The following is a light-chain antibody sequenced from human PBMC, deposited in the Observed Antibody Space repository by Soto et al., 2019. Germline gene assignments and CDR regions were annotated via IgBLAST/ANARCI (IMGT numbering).Light chain of an antibody. CDR2: GAS. Sequence: EIVLTQSPGTLSLSPGERATLSCKASQSVVTSYLAWYQQKPGQAPRLLIYGASNRATGIPDRFSGSGSGPDFTLTISRLEPEDLAVYYCQHYGSSRTFGQGTKV. CDR3: QHYGSSRT. J-gene: IGKJ1*01. CDR1: QSVVTSY. V-gene: IGKV3-20*01.